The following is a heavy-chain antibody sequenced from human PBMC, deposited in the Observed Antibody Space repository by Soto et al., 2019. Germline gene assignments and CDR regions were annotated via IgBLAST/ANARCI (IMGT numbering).Heavy chain of an antibody. CDR1: GGSFSGYY. D-gene: IGHD3-10*01. Sequence: QVQLQQWGAGLLKPSETLSLTCAVYGGSFSGYYWSWIRQPPGKGLEWIGEINHSGSTNYNPSLQRRITISVDTPKIRFSLKLGSVTASGTAVYYCARSYYYGTGTLFDYWGQGTLVTVSS. CDR2: INHSGST. CDR3: ARSYYYGTGTLFDY. V-gene: IGHV4-34*01. J-gene: IGHJ4*02.